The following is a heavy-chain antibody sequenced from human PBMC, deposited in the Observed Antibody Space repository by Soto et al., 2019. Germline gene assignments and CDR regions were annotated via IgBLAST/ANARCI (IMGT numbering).Heavy chain of an antibody. V-gene: IGHV4-34*01. CDR2: INHSGST. J-gene: IGHJ4*02. D-gene: IGHD6-19*01. CDR3: ARIKSSGWYGSGSFDY. Sequence: QVQLQQWGAGLLKPSETLSLTCAVYGGSFSGYYWSWIRQPPGKGPEWIGEINHSGSTNYNPSLKSRVTISVDTSKNQFSLKLSSVTAADTAVYYCARIKSSGWYGSGSFDYWGQGTLVTVSS. CDR1: GGSFSGYY.